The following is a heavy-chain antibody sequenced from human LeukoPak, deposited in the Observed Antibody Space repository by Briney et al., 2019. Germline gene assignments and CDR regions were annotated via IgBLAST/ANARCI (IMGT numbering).Heavy chain of an antibody. J-gene: IGHJ4*02. CDR2: IYSRVT. V-gene: IGHV4-4*07. CDR3: ARAVQVTTGGLFDY. Sequence: SETLSLTCTVSGGSISSYYLSWIRQPAGKGLEWIGRIYSRVTTYNPSLKSRVTMSADTSRNHVSLTLNSVTAEDTAVYYCARAVQVTTGGLFDYWGQGTLVTVSS. D-gene: IGHD4-17*01. CDR1: GGSISSYY.